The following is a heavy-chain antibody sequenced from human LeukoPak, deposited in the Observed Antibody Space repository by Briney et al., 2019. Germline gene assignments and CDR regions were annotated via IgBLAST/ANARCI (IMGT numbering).Heavy chain of an antibody. J-gene: IGHJ5*02. CDR1: GYTFTSYY. CDR2: INPSGGST. D-gene: IGHD3-3*01. V-gene: IGHV1-46*01. Sequence: ASVKVSCKASGYTFTSYYMHWVRQAPGQGLEWMGIINPSGGSTSYAQKFQGRVTMTRDMSTSTVYMELSSLRSEDTAVYYCARVFQAKWFDPWGQGTLVTVSS. CDR3: ARVFQAKWFDP.